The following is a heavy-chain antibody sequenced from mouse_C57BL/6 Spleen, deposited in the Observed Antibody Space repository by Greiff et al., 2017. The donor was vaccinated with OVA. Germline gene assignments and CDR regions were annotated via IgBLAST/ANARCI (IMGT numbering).Heavy chain of an antibody. J-gene: IGHJ4*01. CDR2: INPNNGGT. V-gene: IGHV1-26*01. Sequence: VQLQQSGPELVKPGASAKISCKASGYTFTDYYMNWVKQSHGKSLEWIGDINPNNGGTSYNQKFKGKATLTVDKSSSTAYMELRSLTSEDSAVYYCARPDYAMDYWGQGTSVTVSS. CDR1: GYTFTDYY. CDR3: ARPDYAMDY.